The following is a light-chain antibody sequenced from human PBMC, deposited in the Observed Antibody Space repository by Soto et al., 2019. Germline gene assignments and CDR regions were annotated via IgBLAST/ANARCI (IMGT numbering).Light chain of an antibody. CDR2: SNN. CDR3: QSYDSTLNVYV. V-gene: IGLV1-44*01. J-gene: IGLJ1*01. Sequence: ALTQPPSASGTPGQRVTISCSGSRSSIGSNTVNWYQHLPGSAPKLLIYSNNHRPSGVPDRFSASKSGTSASLAITGLQADDEADYYCQSYDSTLNVYVFGTGTKVTVL. CDR1: RSSIGSNT.